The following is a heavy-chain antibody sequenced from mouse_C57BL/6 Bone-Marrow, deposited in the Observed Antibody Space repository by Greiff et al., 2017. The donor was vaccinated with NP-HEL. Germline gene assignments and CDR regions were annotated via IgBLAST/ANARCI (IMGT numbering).Heavy chain of an antibody. J-gene: IGHJ4*01. CDR3: AREGGLRRRTYAMDY. CDR1: GFTFSDYS. Sequence: DVHLVASEGGLVQPGSSMKLSCTASGFTFSDYSMAWVRQVPEKGLEWVANINYDGSSTYYLDSLKSRFIISRDNAKNILYLQMSSLKSEDTATYYCAREGGLRRRTYAMDYWGQGTSVTVSS. CDR2: INYDGSST. V-gene: IGHV5-16*01. D-gene: IGHD2-4*01.